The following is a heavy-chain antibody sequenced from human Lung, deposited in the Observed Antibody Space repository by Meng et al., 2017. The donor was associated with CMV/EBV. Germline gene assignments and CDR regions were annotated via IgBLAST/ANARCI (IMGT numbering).Heavy chain of an antibody. V-gene: IGHV4-39*01. CDR3: ARHHHSPTFDY. CDR2: VVYSGTT. J-gene: IGHJ4*02. Sequence: QLPLQGPGPGLVKPSETLSLTCTVSGCSISSSSYYWAWIRQPPGEGLEWIGSVVYSGTTYYTSSLKSRVSISVDTSKNQFSLKLSSVTAADTAVYYCARHHHSPTFDYWGQGTLVTVSS. D-gene: IGHD1-14*01. CDR1: GCSISSSSYY.